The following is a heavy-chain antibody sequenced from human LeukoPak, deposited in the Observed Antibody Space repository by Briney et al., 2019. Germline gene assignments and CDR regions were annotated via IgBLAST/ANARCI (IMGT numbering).Heavy chain of an antibody. V-gene: IGHV4-4*07. CDR1: GGSISSYY. CDR2: IYISGST. D-gene: IGHD5-18*01. Sequence: SETLSLTCTVSGGSISSYYWSWIRQPAGKGLEWIGRIYISGSTNYNPSLKSRLTISVDTSKSQFSLRLNSVTAADTAVYYCARDGYSYGSYYFDYWGQGTLVTVSS. CDR3: ARDGYSYGSYYFDY. J-gene: IGHJ4*02.